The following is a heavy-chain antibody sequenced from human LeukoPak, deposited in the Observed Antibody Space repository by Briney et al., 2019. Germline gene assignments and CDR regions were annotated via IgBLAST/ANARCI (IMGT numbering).Heavy chain of an antibody. V-gene: IGHV3-66*01. J-gene: IGHJ4*02. CDR1: GFTVSSNH. CDR2: IYSGGSS. Sequence: PGGSLRLSCAASGFTVSSNHMSWVRQAPGKGLEWVSVIYSGGSSYYADSVKGRFTISRDNSKNTLYLQMNSLRVGDTAVYYCARVVELGEPDYWGQGTLVTVSS. CDR3: ARVVELGEPDY. D-gene: IGHD1-26*01.